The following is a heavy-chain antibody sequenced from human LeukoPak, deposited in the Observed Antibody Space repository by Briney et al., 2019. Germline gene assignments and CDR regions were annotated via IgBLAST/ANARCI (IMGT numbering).Heavy chain of an antibody. Sequence: GASVKVSCKALGYTFTDHYFHWLRQAPGQGIEWMGLIHPGRGDTNIAQKFQGRVSLTRDMSISTAYMELSRLTSDDTAVYYCARDHNWGPDYWGQGTLVSVSS. CDR1: GYTFTDHY. D-gene: IGHD7-27*01. CDR2: IHPGRGDT. CDR3: ARDHNWGPDY. V-gene: IGHV1-2*02. J-gene: IGHJ4*02.